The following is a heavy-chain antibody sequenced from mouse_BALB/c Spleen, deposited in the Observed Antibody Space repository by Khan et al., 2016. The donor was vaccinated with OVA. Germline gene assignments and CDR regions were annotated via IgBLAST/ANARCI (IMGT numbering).Heavy chain of an antibody. V-gene: IGHV5-9*02. CDR3: TRPSYYGNPLFTY. Sequence: EVELVESGGGLVKPGGSLKLSCEVSGFAFNSYDMSWVRQTPEKRLEWVATISSTGSYTYYPDSVKGRFTISRDNARNTLYLQMSRRRSEDTALYYCTRPSYYGNPLFTYWRQGTLVTVSA. CDR2: ISSTGSYT. D-gene: IGHD2-10*01. CDR1: GFAFNSYD. J-gene: IGHJ3*01.